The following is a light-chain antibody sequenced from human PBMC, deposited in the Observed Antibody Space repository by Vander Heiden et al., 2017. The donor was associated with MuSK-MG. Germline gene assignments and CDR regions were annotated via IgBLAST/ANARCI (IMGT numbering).Light chain of an antibody. J-gene: IGKJ4*01. CDR3: QQSYNTPRT. V-gene: IGKV1-39*01. Sequence: DIQMTQSPSSLSASVGDRITISCRASQSINTYLNWYQQQPGKAPKLLIFAASSLQSGVPSRFSGSGSGTDFTVTITRLQPEDSATYYCQQSYNTPRTFGGGTKVEIK. CDR1: QSINTY. CDR2: AAS.